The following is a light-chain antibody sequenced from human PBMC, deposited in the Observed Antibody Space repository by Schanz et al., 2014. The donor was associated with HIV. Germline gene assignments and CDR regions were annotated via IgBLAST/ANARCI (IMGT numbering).Light chain of an antibody. J-gene: IGKJ4*01. CDR3: QQYNNLPLT. CDR1: QSVSSY. CDR2: GAS. Sequence: EIVLTQSPATLSLSPGERATLSCRASQSVSSYLAWYQQKPGQAPRLLIHGASSRAAGIPDRFSGRGSDTDFTLTISGLEPEDFAVYYCQQYNNLPLTFGGGTKVEIK. V-gene: IGKV3-11*01.